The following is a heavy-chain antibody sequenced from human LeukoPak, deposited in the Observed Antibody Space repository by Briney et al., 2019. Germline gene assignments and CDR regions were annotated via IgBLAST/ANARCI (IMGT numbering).Heavy chain of an antibody. D-gene: IGHD5-12*01. J-gene: IGHJ4*02. CDR2: INHSGST. V-gene: IGHV4-34*01. Sequence: PSETLSLTCAVYGGSFSGYYWSWIRQPPGKGLEWIGEINHSGSTNHNPSLKSRVTISVDTSKNQFSLKLSSVTAADTAVYYCAMGYSGYDRFFHYWGQGTLVTVSS. CDR3: AMGYSGYDRFFHY. CDR1: GGSFSGYY.